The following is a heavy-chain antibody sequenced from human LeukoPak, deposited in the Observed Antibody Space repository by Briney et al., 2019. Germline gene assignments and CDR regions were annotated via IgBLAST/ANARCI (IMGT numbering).Heavy chain of an antibody. J-gene: IGHJ6*04. Sequence: RPGGSLRLSCAASGFTFDDYGMSWVRHAPGKGLEWVSGINWSGGSTGYADSVQGRFTISRDNAKNSLYLQMDSLRADDTALYYCARDLASTDVWGKGTTVTVSS. D-gene: IGHD3-16*01. V-gene: IGHV3-20*04. CDR1: GFTFDDYG. CDR2: INWSGGST. CDR3: ARDLASTDV.